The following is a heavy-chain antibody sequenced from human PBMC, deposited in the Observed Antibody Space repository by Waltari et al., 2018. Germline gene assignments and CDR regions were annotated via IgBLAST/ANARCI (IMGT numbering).Heavy chain of an antibody. CDR3: ARGLAWPFSSGTYSYFDF. D-gene: IGHD3-10*01. CDR2: INHSGST. J-gene: IGHJ4*02. V-gene: IGHV4-34*01. Sequence: QVQLQQWGAGLLKPSETLSLTCAVYGGSFSTYYWSWIRQPPGKGLEWIGDINHSGSTNYTSSLKSRATISLDPSKNQFSLKLTSVTAADTAVYYCARGLAWPFSSGTYSYFDFWGQGSLVAVSS. CDR1: GGSFSTYY.